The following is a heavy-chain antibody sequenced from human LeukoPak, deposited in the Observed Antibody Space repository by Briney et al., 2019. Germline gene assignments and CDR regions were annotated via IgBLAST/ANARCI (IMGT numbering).Heavy chain of an antibody. J-gene: IGHJ4*02. CDR1: GYTFTSYG. Sequence: ASVKVSCKVSGYTFTSYGINWVRQAPGQGLEWMGWITPFNGNTDYAQKFQGRVTMTTDTSTNTAYMELRSLRSDDTAVYYCARDSYDSSGSYFFLKLLDYWGQGTLVAVS. V-gene: IGHV1-18*01. D-gene: IGHD3-22*01. CDR2: ITPFNGNT. CDR3: ARDSYDSSGSYFFLKLLDY.